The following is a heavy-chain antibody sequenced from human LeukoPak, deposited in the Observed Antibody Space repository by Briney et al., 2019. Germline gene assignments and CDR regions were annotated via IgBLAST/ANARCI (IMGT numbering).Heavy chain of an antibody. D-gene: IGHD4-17*01. CDR2: ISGSGGST. CDR1: GFTFSSFV. V-gene: IGHV3-23*01. CDR3: AKYYGDYYYYYYMDV. Sequence: GGSLRLSCAASGFTFSSFVMSWVRQAPGKGLEWVSGISGSGGSTYYADSVKGRFTISRDNSKNTLYMQMNSLRAEDTAVYYCAKYYGDYYYYYYMDVWGKGTTVTVSS. J-gene: IGHJ6*03.